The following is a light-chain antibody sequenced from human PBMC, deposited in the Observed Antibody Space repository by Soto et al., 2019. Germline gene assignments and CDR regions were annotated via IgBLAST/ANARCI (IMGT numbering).Light chain of an antibody. CDR3: QQYGSSPYT. Sequence: EIVLTQSPGTLYLSSGERGTLSCRASQSVASSYLAWYQQKPGQAPRLLIYGASYRATGIPDRFSGSGSGTDFSLTISRLEPEDVAVYYCQQYGSSPYTFGQGNKLEIK. J-gene: IGKJ2*01. CDR1: QSVASSY. V-gene: IGKV3-20*01. CDR2: GAS.